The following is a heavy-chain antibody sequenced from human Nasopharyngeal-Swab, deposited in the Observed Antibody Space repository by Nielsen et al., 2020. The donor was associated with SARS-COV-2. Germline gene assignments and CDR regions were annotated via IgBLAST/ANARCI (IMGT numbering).Heavy chain of an antibody. D-gene: IGHD2-21*02. CDR1: GFTFSNAW. V-gene: IGHV3-15*01. Sequence: GESLKISCAASGFTFSNAWMSWVRQAPGKGLEWVGRIKSKTDGGTPDYAAPVKGRFTISRDDSKNTLYLQMNSLKTEDTAVYYCTTGARVVTADWGQGTLVTVSS. CDR2: IKSKTDGGTP. J-gene: IGHJ4*02. CDR3: TTGARVVTAD.